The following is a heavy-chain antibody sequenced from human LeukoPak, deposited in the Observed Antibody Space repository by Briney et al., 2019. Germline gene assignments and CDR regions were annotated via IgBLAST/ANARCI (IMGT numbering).Heavy chain of an antibody. Sequence: NPSETLSLTRTVSGGSISSSSYYWGWIRQPPGKGLEWIGSIYYSGSTYYNPSLKSRVTISVDTSKNQFSLKLSSVTAADTAVYYCAREDYYDSSGYYLHWGQGTLVTVSS. D-gene: IGHD3-22*01. J-gene: IGHJ4*02. CDR1: GGSISSSSYY. CDR3: AREDYYDSSGYYLH. CDR2: IYYSGST. V-gene: IGHV4-39*01.